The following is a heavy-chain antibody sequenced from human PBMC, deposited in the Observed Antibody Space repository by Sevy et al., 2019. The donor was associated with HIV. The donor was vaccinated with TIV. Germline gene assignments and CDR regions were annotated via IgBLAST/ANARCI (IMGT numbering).Heavy chain of an antibody. D-gene: IGHD3-16*01. Sequence: GGSLRLSCAASGFTFSSYAMHWVRQAPGKGLEWVAVISYDGSNKYYADSVKGRFTISRDNSKNTLYLQMNSLRAEDTAVYYWARAWGGVLRRSGLKTNFDYWGQGTLVTVSS. CDR2: ISYDGSNK. CDR1: GFTFSSYA. J-gene: IGHJ4*02. CDR3: ARAWGGVLRRSGLKTNFDY. V-gene: IGHV3-30-3*01.